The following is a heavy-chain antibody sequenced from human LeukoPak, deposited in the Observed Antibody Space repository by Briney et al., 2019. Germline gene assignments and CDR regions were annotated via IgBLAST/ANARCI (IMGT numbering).Heavy chain of an antibody. CDR1: GYTFTSYY. CDR2: INPSGGST. Sequence: ASVKVSCKASGYTFTSYYMHWVRQAPGQGLEWMGIINPSGGSTSYAQKFQGRVTMTRDTSTSTVYMELSSLRSEDTAVYYCARAPLAEEWELLGWFDPWGQETLVTVSS. CDR3: ARAPLAEEWELLGWFDP. D-gene: IGHD1-26*01. J-gene: IGHJ5*02. V-gene: IGHV1-46*01.